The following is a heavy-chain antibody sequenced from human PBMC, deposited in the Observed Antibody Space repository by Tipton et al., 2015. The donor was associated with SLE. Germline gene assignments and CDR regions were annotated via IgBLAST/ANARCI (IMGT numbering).Heavy chain of an antibody. CDR2: INHSGST. V-gene: IGHV4-34*01. CDR1: GGSFSADY. J-gene: IGHJ6*03. D-gene: IGHD2-15*01. Sequence: TLSLTCVVYGGSFSADYWSWIRQPPGKGLEWIGEINHSGSTNYNPSLKSRVTISIDTSRNQFSLKVGSVTAADTAVYYCARRVFVAMPGAPGLDYYYYMDVWGKGTTVTVSS. CDR3: ARRVFVAMPGAPGLDYYYYMDV.